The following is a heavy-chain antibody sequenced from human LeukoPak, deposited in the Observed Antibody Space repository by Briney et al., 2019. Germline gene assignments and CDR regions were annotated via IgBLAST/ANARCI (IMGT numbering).Heavy chain of an antibody. V-gene: IGHV4-34*01. CDR3: ARVGGRSRTKIVGATFDY. D-gene: IGHD1-26*01. Sequence: SETLSLTCAVYGGSFSGYYWSWIRQPPGKGLEWIGEINHSGSTNYNPSLKSRVTISVDTSKNQFSLKLSSVTAADTAVYYCARVGGRSRTKIVGATFDYWGQGTLVTVSS. J-gene: IGHJ4*02. CDR1: GGSFSGYY. CDR2: INHSGST.